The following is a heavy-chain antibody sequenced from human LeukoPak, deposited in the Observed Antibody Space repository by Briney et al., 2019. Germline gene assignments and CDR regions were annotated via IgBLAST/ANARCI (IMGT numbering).Heavy chain of an antibody. CDR3: ARDVDILTGYAFDI. CDR2: IYYSGST. V-gene: IGHV4-59*01. D-gene: IGHD3-9*01. Sequence: SETLSLTCTVSGGSISSYYWSWIRQPPGKGLEWIGYIYYSGSTNYTPSLKSRVTISVDTSKNQFSLKLSSVTAADTAVYYCARDVDILTGYAFDIWGQGTMVTVSS. J-gene: IGHJ3*02. CDR1: GGSISSYY.